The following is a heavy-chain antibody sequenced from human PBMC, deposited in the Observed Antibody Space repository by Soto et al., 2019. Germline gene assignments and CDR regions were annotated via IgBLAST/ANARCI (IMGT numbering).Heavy chain of an antibody. CDR3: ARAPTTVTQGGWFDP. J-gene: IGHJ5*02. V-gene: IGHV1-18*04. CDR1: GYTFTSYG. Sequence: QVQLVQSGAEVKKPGASVKVSCKASGYTFTSYGISWVRQAPGQGLEWMGWISAYNGNTNYAQKLQGRVTMTTDTSTSTAYMELRRLRSDDTAVYYCARAPTTVTQGGWFDPWGQGTLVTVSS. D-gene: IGHD4-17*01. CDR2: ISAYNGNT.